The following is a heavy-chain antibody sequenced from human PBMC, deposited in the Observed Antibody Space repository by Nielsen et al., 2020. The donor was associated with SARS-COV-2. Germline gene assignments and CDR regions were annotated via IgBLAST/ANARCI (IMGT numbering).Heavy chain of an antibody. CDR3: ARAGALSSSWYSMDF. D-gene: IGHD6-13*01. V-gene: IGHV3-13*01. CDR1: GFTFNNYD. J-gene: IGHJ6*02. Sequence: GESLKISCAASGFTFNNYDMHWVRQATGKGLEWVSAIGTGDDTFYPGSVKGRFTISRENAKNSLYLQMNSLRAGDTAVYYCARAGALSSSWYSMDFWGQGTTVTVSS. CDR2: IGTGDDT.